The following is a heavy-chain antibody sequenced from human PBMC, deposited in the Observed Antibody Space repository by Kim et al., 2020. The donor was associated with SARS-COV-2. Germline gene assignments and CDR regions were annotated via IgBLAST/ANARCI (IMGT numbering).Heavy chain of an antibody. Sequence: GGSLRLSCAASGFTFSDAWMSWVRQAPGRGLEWVARVRSNTDGGARDYAAAVKGRFTISRDDSKNMEYLEMNSLKTEDSAIYYCTTLNWFDPWGQGTRVT. CDR1: GFTFSDAW. V-gene: IGHV3-15*01. CDR2: VRSNTDGGAR. CDR3: TTLNWFDP. J-gene: IGHJ5*02.